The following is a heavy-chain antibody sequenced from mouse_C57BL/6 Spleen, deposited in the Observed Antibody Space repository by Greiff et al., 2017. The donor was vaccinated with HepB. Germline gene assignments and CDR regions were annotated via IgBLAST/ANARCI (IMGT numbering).Heavy chain of an antibody. J-gene: IGHJ4*01. D-gene: IGHD2-2*01. CDR3: TRGVTTDYYAMDY. Sequence: EVQLQQSGAELVRPGASVKLSCTASGFNIKDDYMHWVKQRPEQGLEWIGWIDPENGDTEYASKFQGKATITADTSSNTAYLQLSSLTSEDTAVYYCTRGVTTDYYAMDYWGQGTSVTVSS. CDR2: IDPENGDT. V-gene: IGHV14-4*01. CDR1: GFNIKDDY.